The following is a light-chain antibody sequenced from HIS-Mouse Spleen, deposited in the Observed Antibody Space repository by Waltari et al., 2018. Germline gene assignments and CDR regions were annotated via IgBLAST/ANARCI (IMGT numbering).Light chain of an antibody. Sequence: QSALTQPASVSGSPGQSITISCTGTSRHVGSSNLVSCYQQHPGKAPKLMIYEGSRRPSGVSNRFSGSKSGNTASLTISGLQAEDEADYYCCSYAGSSTLVFGGGTKLTVL. V-gene: IGLV2-23*01. CDR1: SRHVGSSNL. CDR3: CSYAGSSTLV. J-gene: IGLJ2*01. CDR2: EGS.